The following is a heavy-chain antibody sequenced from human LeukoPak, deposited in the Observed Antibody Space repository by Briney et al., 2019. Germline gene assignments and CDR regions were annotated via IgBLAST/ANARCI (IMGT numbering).Heavy chain of an antibody. CDR2: ISYTGTT. CDR1: GGSISSSTYY. D-gene: IGHD3-16*01. J-gene: IGHJ4*02. Sequence: SETLSLTCTVSGGSISSSTYYWGWIRQPPGNGLEWIGAISYTGTTYYNPSLRSRVSISVDTSKNHFSLSLRSVTAADTALYYCASAPRQASIGGLDYWGQGTLVTVSS. CDR3: ASAPRQASIGGLDY. V-gene: IGHV4-39*02.